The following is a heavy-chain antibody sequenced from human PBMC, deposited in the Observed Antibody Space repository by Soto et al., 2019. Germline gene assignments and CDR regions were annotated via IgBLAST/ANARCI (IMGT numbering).Heavy chain of an antibody. CDR3: ARSYYDSRGYYLDRFDP. J-gene: IGHJ5*02. D-gene: IGHD3-22*01. V-gene: IGHV1-69*13. CDR1: GGTFSSYA. CDR2: IIPIFGTA. Sequence: GASVKVSCKASGGTFSSYAISWVRQAPGQGLEWMGGIIPIFGTANYAQKFQGRVTITADESTSTAYMELSSLRSEDTAVYYCARSYYDSRGYYLDRFDPWGQGTLVTVSS.